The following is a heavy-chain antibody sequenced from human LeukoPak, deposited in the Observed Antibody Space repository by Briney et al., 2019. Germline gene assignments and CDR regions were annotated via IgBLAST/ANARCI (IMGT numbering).Heavy chain of an antibody. CDR2: VNPDSGGT. CDR1: GYTFTAYY. Sequence: ASVKVSCKASGYTFTAYYMHWVRQAPGQGLEWMGWVNPDSGGTNYAQNFQGRVTMTRDTSTSTAYMELSRLRSDDTAVYYCAKSDCSFTSCYDNYYYGMDVWGQGTTVTVSS. CDR3: AKSDCSFTSCYDNYYYGMDV. J-gene: IGHJ6*02. V-gene: IGHV1-2*02. D-gene: IGHD2-2*01.